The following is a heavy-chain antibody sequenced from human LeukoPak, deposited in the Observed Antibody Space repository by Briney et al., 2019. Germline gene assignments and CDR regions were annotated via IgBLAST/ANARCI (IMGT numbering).Heavy chain of an antibody. D-gene: IGHD6-13*01. Sequence: GGSLRLSCAASGFTFSSYAMHWVRQAPGKGLEWVAVISYDGSNKYYADSVKGRFTISRDNSKNTLYLQMNSLRAEDTAVYYCARDRGVIAAAGIGYWGQGTLVTVSS. CDR2: ISYDGSNK. CDR1: GFTFSSYA. CDR3: ARDRGVIAAAGIGY. V-gene: IGHV3-30-3*01. J-gene: IGHJ4*02.